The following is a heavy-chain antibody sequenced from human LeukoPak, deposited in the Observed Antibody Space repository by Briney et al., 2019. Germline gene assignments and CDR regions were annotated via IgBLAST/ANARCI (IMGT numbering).Heavy chain of an antibody. CDR3: ARDPGGPYYFDY. V-gene: IGHV3-74*01. D-gene: IGHD6-25*01. Sequence: PGGSLRLSCAASGFTFSSYWMHWVRQAPGKGLVWVSRINSDGSTTSYADSVKGRFTISRDNAKNTLYLQMNSLRAEDTAVYYCARDPGGPYYFDYWGRGTLVTVSS. J-gene: IGHJ4*02. CDR2: INSDGSTT. CDR1: GFTFSSYW.